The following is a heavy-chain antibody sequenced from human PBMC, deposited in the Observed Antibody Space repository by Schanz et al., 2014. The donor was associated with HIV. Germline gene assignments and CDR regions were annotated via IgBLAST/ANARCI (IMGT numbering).Heavy chain of an antibody. CDR3: ANTEYPYSSSSDYYYGMDV. J-gene: IGHJ6*02. D-gene: IGHD6-6*01. Sequence: QVQLVESGGGVVQPGRSLRLSCAASGFTFSSYVMHWVRQAPGKGLEWVTVIWYDGSSKYYADSVKGRFTISRDSFNNTLYLQMNSLRAQDTAVYYCANTEYPYSSSSDYYYGMDVWGQGTTVTVSS. V-gene: IGHV3-33*06. CDR1: GFTFSSYV. CDR2: IWYDGSSK.